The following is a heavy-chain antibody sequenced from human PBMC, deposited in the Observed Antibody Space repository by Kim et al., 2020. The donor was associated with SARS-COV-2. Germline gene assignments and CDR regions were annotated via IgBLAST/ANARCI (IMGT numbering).Heavy chain of an antibody. D-gene: IGHD1-26*01. J-gene: IGHJ6*02. CDR3: ARAAGGSYWYYYYYGMDV. V-gene: IGHV3-11*01. CDR2: ISSSGSTI. Sequence: GESLRLSCAASGFTFSDYYMSWIRQAPGKGLEWVSYISSSGSTIYYADSVKGRFTISRDNAKNSLYLQMNSLRAEDTAVYYCARAAGGSYWYYYYYGMDVWSQGTTVTVSS. CDR1: GFTFSDYY.